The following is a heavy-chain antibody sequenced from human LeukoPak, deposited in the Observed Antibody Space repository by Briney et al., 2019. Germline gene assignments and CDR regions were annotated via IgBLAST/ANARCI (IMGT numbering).Heavy chain of an antibody. Sequence: NPSETLSLTCAVYGGSFSGCYWSWIRQPPGKGLEWIGEINHSGSTNYNPSLKSRVTISVDTSKNQFSLKLSSVTAADTAVYYCARVRGLLLRFGGLLYPNWFDPWGQGTLVTVSS. J-gene: IGHJ5*02. D-gene: IGHD3-10*01. CDR1: GGSFSGCY. CDR3: ARVRGLLLRFGGLLYPNWFDP. CDR2: INHSGST. V-gene: IGHV4-34*01.